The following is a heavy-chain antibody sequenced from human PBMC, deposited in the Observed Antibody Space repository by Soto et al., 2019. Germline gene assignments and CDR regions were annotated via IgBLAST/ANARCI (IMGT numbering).Heavy chain of an antibody. D-gene: IGHD4-17*01. CDR1: GGSFSGYY. CDR3: ARGRRTAVTIDY. J-gene: IGHJ4*02. CDR2: INHSGST. Sequence: QVQLQQWGAGLLKPSETLSLTCAVYGGSFSGYYWSWIRQPPGKGLEWIGEINHSGSTNYNPSLKSRVTISVDTSKNQFSLQLNSVTAADTAVYYCARGRRTAVTIDYWGQGTLVTVSS. V-gene: IGHV4-34*01.